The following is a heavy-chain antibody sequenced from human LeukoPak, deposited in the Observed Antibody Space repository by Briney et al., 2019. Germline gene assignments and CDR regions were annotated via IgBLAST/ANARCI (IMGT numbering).Heavy chain of an antibody. J-gene: IGHJ3*02. CDR2: IRYDGSNK. CDR1: GFTFSSYG. CDR3: AKPSVDSSGYYDAFDI. D-gene: IGHD3-22*01. Sequence: PGGSLRLSCAASGFTFSSYGMHWVRQAPGKGLEWVAFIRYDGSNKYYADSVKGRFTISRDNSKNTLYLQMNSLRAEDTAVYYCAKPSVDSSGYYDAFDIWGQGTMVTVSS. V-gene: IGHV3-30*02.